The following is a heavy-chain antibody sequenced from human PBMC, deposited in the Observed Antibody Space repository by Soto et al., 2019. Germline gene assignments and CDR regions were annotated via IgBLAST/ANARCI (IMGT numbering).Heavy chain of an antibody. V-gene: IGHV3-30-3*01. D-gene: IGHD2-15*01. J-gene: IGHJ4*02. CDR2: ISYDGSNK. Sequence: GGSLRLSCAASGFTFSSYAMHWVRQAPGKGLEWVAVISYDGSNKYYADSVKGRFTISRDNPKNTLYLQMNSLRAEDTAVYYCARPPVGYCGGGSCSGAPFDYWGQGTLVTVSS. CDR1: GFTFSSYA. CDR3: ARPPVGYCGGGSCSGAPFDY.